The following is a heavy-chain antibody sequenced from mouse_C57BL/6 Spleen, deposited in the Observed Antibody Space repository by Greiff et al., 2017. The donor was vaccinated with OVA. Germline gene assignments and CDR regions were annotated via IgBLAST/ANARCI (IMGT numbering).Heavy chain of an antibody. V-gene: IGHV1-52*01. CDR1: GYPFTSYW. CDR3: ARRDYSNYFDY. J-gene: IGHJ2*01. CDR2: IDPSASAT. D-gene: IGHD2-5*01. Sequence: VQLQQPGAELVRPGSSVKLSCKASGYPFTSYWMHWVKQRPIQGLEWIGNIDPSASATHYNQKFKDKATLTVDKSSSTAYMQLSSLTSEDSAVYYCARRDYSNYFDYWGQGTTLTVSS.